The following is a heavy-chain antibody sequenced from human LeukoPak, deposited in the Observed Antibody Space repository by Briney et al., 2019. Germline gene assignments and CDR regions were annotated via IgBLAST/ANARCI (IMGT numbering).Heavy chain of an antibody. J-gene: IGHJ6*02. V-gene: IGHV1-69*04. CDR3: AREPIAASYGMDV. CDR2: IIPILGIA. CDR1: GGTFSSYG. D-gene: IGHD6-13*01. Sequence: GASVKVSCKASGGTFSSYGISWVRQAPGQGLEWMGRIIPILGIANYAQKFQGRVTITADKSTSTAYMELSSLRSEDTAVYYCAREPIAASYGMDVWGQGTTVTVSS.